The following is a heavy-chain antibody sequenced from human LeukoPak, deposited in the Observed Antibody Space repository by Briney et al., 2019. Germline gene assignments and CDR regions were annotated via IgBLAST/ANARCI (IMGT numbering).Heavy chain of an antibody. CDR3: AREPGYSYGNAWDY. CDR1: GGSISSYY. CDR2: IYYSGST. J-gene: IGHJ4*02. V-gene: IGHV4-59*01. D-gene: IGHD5-18*01. Sequence: KPSETLSLTCTVSGGSISSYYWSWIRQPPGKGLEWIGYIYYSGSTNYNPSLKSRVTISVDTSKNQFSLKLSSVTAADTAVYYCAREPGYSYGNAWDYWGQGTLVTVSS.